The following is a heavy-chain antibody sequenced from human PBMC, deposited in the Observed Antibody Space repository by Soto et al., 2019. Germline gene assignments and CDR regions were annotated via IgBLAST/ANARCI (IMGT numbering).Heavy chain of an antibody. V-gene: IGHV1-3*01. CDR3: ARDGRGSSWYFVYYGMDV. CDR1: GYTFTSYA. CDR2: INAGNGNT. D-gene: IGHD6-13*01. Sequence: QVQLVQSGAEVKKPGASVKVSCKASGYTFTSYAMHWVRQAPGQRLEWMGGINAGNGNTKYSQKFQGRVTITRDTSASTAYMELSSLRSEDTAVYYCARDGRGSSWYFVYYGMDVWGQGTTVTVSS. J-gene: IGHJ6*02.